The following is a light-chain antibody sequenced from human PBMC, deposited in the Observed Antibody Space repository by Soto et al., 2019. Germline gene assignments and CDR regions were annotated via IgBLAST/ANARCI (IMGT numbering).Light chain of an antibody. CDR2: DNN. CDR3: QSYDSNTVI. V-gene: IGLV6-57*04. CDR1: VGGIEYNS. J-gene: IGLJ2*01. Sequence: NFMLTQPHSVSESPGETVIISCTRSVGGIEYNSVQWYQQRPGSAPTTVIYDNNQRPSGVPDRFSGSTDGSSNSASLTISGLQTEDEADYYCQSYDSNTVIFGGGTKLTVL.